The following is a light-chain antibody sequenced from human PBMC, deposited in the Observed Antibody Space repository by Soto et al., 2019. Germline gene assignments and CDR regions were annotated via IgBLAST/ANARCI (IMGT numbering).Light chain of an antibody. CDR1: QSVSSSY. J-gene: IGKJ4*01. CDR3: QQYGSSPLT. Sequence: EIVLTQSPGTLSLSPGERATLSCRASQSVSSSYLAGYQQKPGQAPRLLIYGASSRATGIPDRFSGSGSGTDFTLTISSLEPEEFAVYYCQQYGSSPLTFGGGTKVEIK. V-gene: IGKV3-20*01. CDR2: GAS.